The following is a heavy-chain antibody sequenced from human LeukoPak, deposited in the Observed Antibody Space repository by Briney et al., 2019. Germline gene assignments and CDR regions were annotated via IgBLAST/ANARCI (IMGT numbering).Heavy chain of an antibody. CDR3: ARIADDHTMVRGRKFRYYFDY. V-gene: IGHV1-8*01. J-gene: IGHJ4*02. CDR1: GYTFTSYD. D-gene: IGHD3-10*01. CDR2: MNPNSGNT. Sequence: GGSVEVSCKASGYTFTSYDINWVRQATGQGLEWMGWMNPNSGNTGYAQKFQGRVTMTRNTSISTAYMELSSLRSEDTAVYYCARIADDHTMVRGRKFRYYFDYWGQGTLVTVSP.